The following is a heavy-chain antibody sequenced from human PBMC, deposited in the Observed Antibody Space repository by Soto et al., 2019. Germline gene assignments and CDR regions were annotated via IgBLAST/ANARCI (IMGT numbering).Heavy chain of an antibody. CDR1: GGTFSSYA. D-gene: IGHD2-21*02. CDR2: IIPIFDTA. J-gene: IGHJ4*02. V-gene: IGHV1-69*01. CDR3: ARTPCGGDCYSVYYFDY. Sequence: QVPLVQSGAEVKKPGSSVKVSCKASGGTFSSYAISWVRQAPGQGLEWMGGIIPIFDTANYAQKFQGRVTITADESTSTAYMELSSLRSEDTAVYYCARTPCGGDCYSVYYFDYWGQGTLVTVSS.